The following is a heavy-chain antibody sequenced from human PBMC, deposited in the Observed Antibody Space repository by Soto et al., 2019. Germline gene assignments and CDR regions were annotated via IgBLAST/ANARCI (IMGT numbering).Heavy chain of an antibody. Sequence: GGSLRLSCAASGFTFSSYGMHWVRQAPGKGLEWVAVISYDGSNKYYADSVKGRFTISRDNSKNTLYLQMNSLRAEDTAVYYCAKDLGVGATTYGMDVWGQGTTVTVSS. V-gene: IGHV3-30*18. CDR2: ISYDGSNK. CDR1: GFTFSSYG. J-gene: IGHJ6*02. D-gene: IGHD1-26*01. CDR3: AKDLGVGATTYGMDV.